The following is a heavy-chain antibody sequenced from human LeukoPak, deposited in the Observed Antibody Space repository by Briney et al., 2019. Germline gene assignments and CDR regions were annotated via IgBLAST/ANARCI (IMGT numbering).Heavy chain of an antibody. Sequence: ASVKVSCKASGVTLSSYAISWVRLAPGQGLEWMGGIIPIFGTVNYAQRFQGRVTITADESTSTVYMELSSLRSEDTAVYYCAREMRHVRLGGVYFDYWGQGTLVTVSS. D-gene: IGHD2-8*01. CDR2: IIPIFGTV. V-gene: IGHV1-69*13. J-gene: IGHJ4*02. CDR1: GVTLSSYA. CDR3: AREMRHVRLGGVYFDY.